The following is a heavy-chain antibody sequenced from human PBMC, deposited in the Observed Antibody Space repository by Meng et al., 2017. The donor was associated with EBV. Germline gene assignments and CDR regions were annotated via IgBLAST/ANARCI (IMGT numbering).Heavy chain of an antibody. D-gene: IGHD6-13*01. CDR1: GFSLRTSGVV. V-gene: IGHV2-5*02. CDR3: AHRRDEYSSSWYGWFDP. CDR2: IYWDDDK. J-gene: IGHJ5*02. Sequence: QFTWEMSRPTLEKPTPTLQTTCTFCGFSLRTSGVVVGCILKPPGKALEWLALIYWDDDKRYSPSLKSRLTITKDTSKNQVVLTMTNMDPVDTATYYCAHRRDEYSSSWYGWFDPWGQGTLVTVSS.